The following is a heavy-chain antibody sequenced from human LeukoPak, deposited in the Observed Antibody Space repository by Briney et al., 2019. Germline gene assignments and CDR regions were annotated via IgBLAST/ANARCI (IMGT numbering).Heavy chain of an antibody. Sequence: SETLSLTCTVSGGSISSYYWSWIRQPPGKGLEWIGYIYYSGSTNYNPSLKSRVTISVDTSKNQFSLKLSSVTAADTVVYYCARVFNYYDSSGFWYYGMDVWGQGTTVTVSS. V-gene: IGHV4-59*01. J-gene: IGHJ6*02. CDR1: GGSISSYY. CDR3: ARVFNYYDSSGFWYYGMDV. CDR2: IYYSGST. D-gene: IGHD3-22*01.